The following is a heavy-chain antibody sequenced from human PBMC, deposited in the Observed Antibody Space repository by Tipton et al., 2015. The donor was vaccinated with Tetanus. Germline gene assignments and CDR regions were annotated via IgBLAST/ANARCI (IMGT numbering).Heavy chain of an antibody. CDR3: ARTYDSSGYYYFHFDY. V-gene: IGHV4-34*01. D-gene: IGHD3-22*01. CDR1: GGSFSGYY. CDR2: INHSGST. J-gene: IGHJ4*02. Sequence: TLSLTCAVYGGSFSGYYWSWIRQPPGKGLEWIGEINHSGSTNYNPSLKSRVTISVDTSKNQFSLKPSSVTAADTAVYYCARTYDSSGYYYFHFDYWGQGTLVTVSS.